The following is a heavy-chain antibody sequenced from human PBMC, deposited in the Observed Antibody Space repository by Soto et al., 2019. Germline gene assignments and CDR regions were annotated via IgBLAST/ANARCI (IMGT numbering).Heavy chain of an antibody. CDR1: GYTFTSYD. CDR2: MNPNSGNT. J-gene: IGHJ6*03. V-gene: IGHV1-8*01. D-gene: IGHD6-6*01. Sequence: ASVKVSCKASGYTFTSYDINWVRQATGQGLEWMGWMNPNSGNTGYAQKFQGRVTMTRNTSISTAYMELSSLRSEDTAVYYCARVDKIAARPPYYYYYMDVWGKGTTVTVSS. CDR3: ARVDKIAARPPYYYYYMDV.